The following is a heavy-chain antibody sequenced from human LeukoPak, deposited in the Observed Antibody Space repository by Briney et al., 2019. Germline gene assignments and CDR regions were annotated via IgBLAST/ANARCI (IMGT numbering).Heavy chain of an antibody. V-gene: IGHV3-7*01. CDR2: IKQDGSEK. CDR3: AKGGYYDSSGYHFDY. CDR1: GFTFSSYS. Sequence: GGSLRLSCAASGFTFSSYSMSWVRQAPGKGLEWVANIKQDGSEKYYVDSVKGRFTISRDNAKNSLYLQMNSLRAEDTAVYYCAKGGYYDSSGYHFDYWGQGTLVTVSS. J-gene: IGHJ4*02. D-gene: IGHD3-22*01.